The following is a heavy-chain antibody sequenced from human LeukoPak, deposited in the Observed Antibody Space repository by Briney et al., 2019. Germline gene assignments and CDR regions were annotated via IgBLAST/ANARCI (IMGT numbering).Heavy chain of an antibody. CDR1: GDSFSSNSAA. CDR2: TYYRSKWYN. J-gene: IGHJ4*02. CDR3: AREQVVVAEPAQTPGFAN. Sequence: SQTLSLTCAISGDSFSSNSAAWNWIRQSPSRGLEWLGSTYYRSKWYNDYAVSVKSRITINPDTSKNQFSLQLNSVTPEDTAVYYCAREQVVVAEPAQTPGFANWGQGTLVTVSS. D-gene: IGHD2-15*01. V-gene: IGHV6-1*01.